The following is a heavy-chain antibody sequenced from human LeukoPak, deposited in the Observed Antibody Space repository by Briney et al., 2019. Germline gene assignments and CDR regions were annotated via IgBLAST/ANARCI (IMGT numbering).Heavy chain of an antibody. CDR3: ANLLIAAADY. J-gene: IGHJ4*02. CDR1: GFTLSSYA. Sequence: QTGGSLTLSCAASGFTLSSYAMRGVRHARGKGVEWGSATSGSGGSTYYADYVTGRSTICRDNSTNTLYLQMNSLRAEDTAVYYCANLLIAAADYWGQGTLVTVSS. V-gene: IGHV3-23*01. CDR2: TSGSGGST. D-gene: IGHD6-13*01.